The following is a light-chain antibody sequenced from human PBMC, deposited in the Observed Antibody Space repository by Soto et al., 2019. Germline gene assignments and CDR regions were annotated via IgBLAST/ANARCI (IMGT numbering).Light chain of an antibody. V-gene: IGKV3-11*01. CDR1: QSVRNN. Sequence: EIVMTQSPATLSVSPGERATLSCRASQSVRNNLAWYQQKPGQAPRLLIYGASNRATGIPDRFSGSGSGTDFTLTISSLEPEDFAVYYCHQRSNWPWTFGQGTKVDIK. J-gene: IGKJ1*01. CDR3: HQRSNWPWT. CDR2: GAS.